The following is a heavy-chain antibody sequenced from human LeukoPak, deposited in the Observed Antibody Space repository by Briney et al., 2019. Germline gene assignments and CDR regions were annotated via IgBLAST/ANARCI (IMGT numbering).Heavy chain of an antibody. V-gene: IGHV3-30*09. D-gene: IGHD4-11*01. J-gene: IGHJ4*02. CDR2: VSVEGIGR. CDR1: GFTFRSYT. Sequence: PGGSLRLSCAASGFTFRSYTCYRFRQAPGKGLEWVASVSVEGIGRYFPGSVEGRFAISRDDSKKSVFLQMSNLRPEDTAVYFCATVTKVDFDYWGQGTLVTVSS. CDR3: ATVTKVDFDY.